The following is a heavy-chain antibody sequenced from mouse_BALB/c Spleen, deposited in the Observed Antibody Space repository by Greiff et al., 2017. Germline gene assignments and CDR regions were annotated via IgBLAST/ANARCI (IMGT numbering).Heavy chain of an antibody. CDR2: ISSGGGST. CDR1: GFAFSSYD. V-gene: IGHV5-12-1*01. D-gene: IGHD3-2*01. CDR3: ARRQLGLLDY. J-gene: IGHJ2*01. Sequence: EVQVVESGGGLVKPGGSLKLSCAASGFAFSSYDMSWVRQTPEKRLEWVAYISSGGGSTYYPDTVKGRFTISRDNAKNTLYLQMSSLKSEDTAMYYCARRQLGLLDYWGQGTTLTVSS.